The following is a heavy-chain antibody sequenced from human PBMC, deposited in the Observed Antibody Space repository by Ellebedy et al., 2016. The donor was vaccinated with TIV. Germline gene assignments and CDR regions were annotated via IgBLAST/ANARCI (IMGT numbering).Heavy chain of an antibody. CDR2: IIPIFGTA. Sequence: AASVKVSCKASGYTFTGYYMHWVRQDPGQGLEWMGGIIPIFGTANYAQKFQGRVTITADESTSTAYMELSSLRSEDTAVYYCARGQWGRDGYNYEYFDLWGRGTLVTVSS. CDR1: GYTFTGYY. CDR3: ARGQWGRDGYNYEYFDL. D-gene: IGHD5-24*01. J-gene: IGHJ2*01. V-gene: IGHV1-69*13.